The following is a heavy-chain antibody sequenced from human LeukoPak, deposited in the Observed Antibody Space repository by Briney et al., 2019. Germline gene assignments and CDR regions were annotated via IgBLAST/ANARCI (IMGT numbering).Heavy chain of an antibody. D-gene: IGHD2-15*01. J-gene: IGHJ6*04. CDR3: AKRPEGGGLLNYYYSSGMDV. V-gene: IGHV4-34*01. CDR1: GGSFSGYY. Sequence: PSETLSLTCAVYGGSFSGYYWSWIRQPPGKGLEWIGEINHSGSTNYNPSLKSRVTISVDTSKNQFSLKLSSVTAADTAVYYCAKRPEGGGLLNYYYSSGMDVWGKGPRVTVPS. CDR2: INHSGST.